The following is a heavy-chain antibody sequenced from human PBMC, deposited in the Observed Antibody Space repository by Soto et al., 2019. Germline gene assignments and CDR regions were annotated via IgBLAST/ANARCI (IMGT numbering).Heavy chain of an antibody. Sequence: ASVKVSCKASGYTFTGYYMHWVRQAPGQGLEWMGWINTSSGGTNYAQNFQGRVTMPRDTSISTVYMELSRLRSDDTAVYYCARSGGLKSYPINYRGQGTSVTFSS. V-gene: IGHV1-2*02. CDR3: ARSGGLKSYPINY. CDR1: GYTFTGYY. CDR2: INTSSGGT. J-gene: IGHJ4*02. D-gene: IGHD3-10*01.